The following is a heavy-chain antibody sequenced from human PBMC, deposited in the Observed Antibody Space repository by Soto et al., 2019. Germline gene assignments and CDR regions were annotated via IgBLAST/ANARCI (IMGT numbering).Heavy chain of an antibody. Sequence: QVQLVQSGAEVKKPGASVKVSCKASGYTFTSYGIRWVRQAPGQGLEWMGWISAYNGNTNYAQKLQGRVTMTTDTATSTAYMELRSLRSDDTAVYFCARGRTPFAKFGSWYYGMDVWGQGTTVTVSS. CDR3: ARGRTPFAKFGSWYYGMDV. J-gene: IGHJ6*02. CDR1: GYTFTSYG. V-gene: IGHV1-18*01. D-gene: IGHD3-10*01. CDR2: ISAYNGNT.